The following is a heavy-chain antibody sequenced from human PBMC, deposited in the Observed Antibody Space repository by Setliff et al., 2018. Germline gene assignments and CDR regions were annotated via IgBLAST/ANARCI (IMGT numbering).Heavy chain of an antibody. J-gene: IGHJ4*02. V-gene: IGHV4-34*01. CDR2: IIHSGST. CDR1: GFTFSGYY. CDR3: ARGRSVWSY. D-gene: IGHD3-3*01. Sequence: PGGSLRLSCAASGFTFSGYYMQWVRQAPGKGLEWIGEIIHSGSTNYNPSLKSRVTISMDTSKNQFSLKVSSVTAADTAVYYCARGRSVWSYWGQGILVTVSS.